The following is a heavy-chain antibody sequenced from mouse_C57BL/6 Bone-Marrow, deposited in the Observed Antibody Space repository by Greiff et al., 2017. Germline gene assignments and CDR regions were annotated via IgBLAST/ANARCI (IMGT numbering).Heavy chain of an antibody. J-gene: IGHJ2*01. CDR2: IDPSDSYT. CDR1: GYTFTSYW. Sequence: VQLQQPGAELVMPGASVKLSCKASGYTFTSYWMHWVKQRPGQGLEWIGEIDPSDSYTNYHQKFKGKSTLTVDKSSSTAYMQLSSLTSEDSAVYYCAREPYYYGSSSYYFDYWGQGTTLTVSS. V-gene: IGHV1-69*01. D-gene: IGHD1-1*01. CDR3: AREPYYYGSSSYYFDY.